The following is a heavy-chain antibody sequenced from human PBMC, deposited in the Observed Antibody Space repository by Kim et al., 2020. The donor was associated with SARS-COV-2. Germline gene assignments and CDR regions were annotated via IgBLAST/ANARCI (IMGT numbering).Heavy chain of an antibody. J-gene: IGHJ4*02. Sequence: SVKVSCKASGGTFSSYAISWVRQAPGQGLEWMGGIIPIFGTANYAQKFQGRVTITADESTSTAYMELSSLRSEDTAVYYCAREGSSGWDPNYYFDYWGQGTLVTVSS. CDR2: IIPIFGTA. CDR3: AREGSSGWDPNYYFDY. CDR1: GGTFSSYA. V-gene: IGHV1-69*13. D-gene: IGHD6-19*01.